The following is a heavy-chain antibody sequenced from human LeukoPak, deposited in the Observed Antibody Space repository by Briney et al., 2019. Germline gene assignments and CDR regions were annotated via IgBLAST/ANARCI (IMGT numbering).Heavy chain of an antibody. CDR1: GFTFSSYA. V-gene: IGHV3-30-3*01. D-gene: IGHD5-18*01. J-gene: IGHJ4*02. Sequence: GGSLRLSCAASGFTFSSYAMHWVRQAPGKGLEWVAVISYDGSNKYYADSVKGRFTISRDNSKNTLYLQMNSLRAEDTAVYCCAREGYSYGPFDYWGQGTLVTVSS. CDR3: AREGYSYGPFDY. CDR2: ISYDGSNK.